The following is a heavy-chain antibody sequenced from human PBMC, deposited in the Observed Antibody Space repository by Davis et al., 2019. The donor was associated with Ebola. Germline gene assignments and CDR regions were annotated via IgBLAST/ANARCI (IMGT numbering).Heavy chain of an antibody. CDR2: INPADPDT. Sequence: GESLKISCKVSGHTFTNYWIGWVRQMPGKGLEWMGIINPADPDTRYSPSFQGQVTISADRSTSTAYLQWSSLKASDTAMYYCALTNIPVADPAHFDSWGQGALVTVSS. V-gene: IGHV5-51*01. CDR1: GHTFTNYW. J-gene: IGHJ4*02. D-gene: IGHD6-19*01. CDR3: ALTNIPVADPAHFDS.